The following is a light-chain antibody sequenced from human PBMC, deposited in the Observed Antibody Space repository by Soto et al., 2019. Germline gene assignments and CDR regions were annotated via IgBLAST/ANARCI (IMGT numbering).Light chain of an antibody. CDR2: DVS. CDR3: SSSTTTTSLVV. CDR1: SSDIGDYNY. J-gene: IGLJ3*02. Sequence: QSALTQPASVSGSPGQSNTISCTGTSSDIGDYNYVSWYQQYPGKVPKLVIYDVSHRPSGVSNRFSGSKSGNTASLTISGLQAEEEADYYCSSSTTTTSLVVFGGGTKLTVL. V-gene: IGLV2-14*01.